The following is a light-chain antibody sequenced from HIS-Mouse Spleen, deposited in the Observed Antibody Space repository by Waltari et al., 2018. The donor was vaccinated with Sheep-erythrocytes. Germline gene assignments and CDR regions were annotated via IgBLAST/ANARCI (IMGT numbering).Light chain of an antibody. Sequence: QSALTQPASVSGSPGQSITISCTGTSSDVGRYNLVSWYQQHPGKAPILMIYAGSKRPSGVSNRCSGSKSGNTASLAISGLQAVDEADYYCCSYAGSSTLVFGGGTKLTVL. CDR2: AGS. J-gene: IGLJ2*01. CDR3: CSYAGSSTLV. V-gene: IGLV2-23*01. CDR1: SSDVGRYNL.